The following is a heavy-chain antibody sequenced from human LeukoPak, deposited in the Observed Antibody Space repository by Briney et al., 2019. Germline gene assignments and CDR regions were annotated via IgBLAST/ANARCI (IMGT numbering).Heavy chain of an antibody. D-gene: IGHD6-19*01. CDR2: MNPNSGNT. J-gene: IGHJ4*02. CDR3: TRGSSGRRDN. V-gene: IGHV1-8*01. CDR1: GYTFTSCD. Sequence: GASVKGSCKASGYTFTSCDINWVRQATGQGLEWMGWMNPNSGNTGYGQSFQGRTTMTRDISIGTAYMELSNLTSEDTAIYYCTRGSSGRRDNWGQGTLVTVSA.